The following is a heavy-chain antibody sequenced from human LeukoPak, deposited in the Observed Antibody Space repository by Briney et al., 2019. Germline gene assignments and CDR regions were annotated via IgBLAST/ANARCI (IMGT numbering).Heavy chain of an antibody. Sequence: GGSLRLSCAASGFTFSIYSMNWVRQAPGKGLEWVSYITSSSRTIYYADSVKGRFTISRDYAKNSLYLQMNSLRAEDTAVYYCARGVYGDCSFDYWGQGTLVTVSS. CDR3: ARGVYGDCSFDY. J-gene: IGHJ4*02. CDR1: GFTFSIYS. D-gene: IGHD4-17*01. V-gene: IGHV3-48*01. CDR2: ITSSSRTI.